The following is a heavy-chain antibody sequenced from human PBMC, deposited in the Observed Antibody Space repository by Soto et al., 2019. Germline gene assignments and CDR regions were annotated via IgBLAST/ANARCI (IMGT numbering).Heavy chain of an antibody. CDR1: GYTFTNFG. Sequence: ASVKVSCKASGYTFTNFGISWVRQAPGQGLEWMGWINPNSGGTNYAQKFQGWVTMTRDTSISTAYMELSRLRSDDTAVYYCARAPPPYYYDSNALDYWGQGTLVTVSS. V-gene: IGHV1-2*04. D-gene: IGHD3-22*01. J-gene: IGHJ4*02. CDR3: ARAPPPYYYDSNALDY. CDR2: INPNSGGT.